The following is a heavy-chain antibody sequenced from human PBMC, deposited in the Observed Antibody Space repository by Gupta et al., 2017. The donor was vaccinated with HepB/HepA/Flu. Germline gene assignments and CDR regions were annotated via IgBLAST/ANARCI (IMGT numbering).Heavy chain of an antibody. CDR2: INSDGSTT. CDR3: ASGGYSSLSTTIDL. Sequence: EVHRVESGGGLVQPGGSLRLACAAPGFTFSSHWMPWVRQVPGKGLVWVSRINSDGSTTNYADSVKGRFTISRDNAKNTLYLQMNSLRADDTAVYYCASGGYSSLSTTIDLWGQGTLVTVSS. V-gene: IGHV3-74*01. D-gene: IGHD6-13*01. CDR1: GFTFSSHW. J-gene: IGHJ5*02.